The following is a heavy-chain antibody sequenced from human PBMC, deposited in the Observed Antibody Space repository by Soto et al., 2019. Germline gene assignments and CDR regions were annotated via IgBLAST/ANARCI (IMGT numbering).Heavy chain of an antibody. CDR2: ISASGGST. J-gene: IGHJ3*02. D-gene: IGHD6-19*01. V-gene: IGHV3-23*01. CDR1: GFTFSSYG. Sequence: GGSLRLSCAASGFTFSSYGMSWVLQAPGKGLEWVSVISASGGSTYHADSVKGRFTISRDDSKNTLYLQMNSLTAEDTAVYYCAKPQWPNDAFDIWGQGTMVTVSS. CDR3: AKPQWPNDAFDI.